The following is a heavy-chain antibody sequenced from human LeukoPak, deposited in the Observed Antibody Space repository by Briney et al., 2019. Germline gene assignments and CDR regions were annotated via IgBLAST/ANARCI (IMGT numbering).Heavy chain of an antibody. V-gene: IGHV3-21*01. CDR1: GFTFSSYS. CDR3: VRVWDYDFWSGYWSYGMDV. Sequence: GGSLRLSCAASGFTFSSYSMNWVRQAPGKGLEWVSSISSSSSYIYYADSVKGRFTISRDNAKNSLYLQMNSLRAEDTAVYYCVRVWDYDFWSGYWSYGMDVWGQGTTVTVSS. CDR2: ISSSSSYI. J-gene: IGHJ6*02. D-gene: IGHD3-3*01.